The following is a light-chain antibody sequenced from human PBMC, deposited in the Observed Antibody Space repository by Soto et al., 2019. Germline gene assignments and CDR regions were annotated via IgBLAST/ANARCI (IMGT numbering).Light chain of an antibody. CDR3: SSYTSISTYV. J-gene: IGLJ1*01. CDR1: SSDVGSYNR. Sequence: QSVLTQPPSVSGSPGQSVTISCTGTSSDVGSYNRVSWYQQPPGTAPKLMIYEVSNRPSGVPDRFSGSKSGNTASLTISGLQAEDVADYYCSSYTSISTYVFGTGTKVTVL. V-gene: IGLV2-18*02. CDR2: EVS.